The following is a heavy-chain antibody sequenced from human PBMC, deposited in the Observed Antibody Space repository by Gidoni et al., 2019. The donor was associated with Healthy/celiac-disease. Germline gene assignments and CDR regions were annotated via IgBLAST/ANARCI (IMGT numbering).Heavy chain of an antibody. V-gene: IGHV1-69*02. CDR2: IIPNFGIA. CDR1: GGTFTSYT. Sequence: QVQLVQSGAEVKKPGSSVMVSCKASGGTFTSYTISWVRQAPGQGLEWMGRIIPNFGIANYAQKFQGRVTITADKSTSTAYMELSSLRSEDTAVYYCARAYCGGDCYTRVGTNWFDPWGQGTLVTVSS. J-gene: IGHJ5*02. CDR3: ARAYCGGDCYTRVGTNWFDP. D-gene: IGHD2-21*02.